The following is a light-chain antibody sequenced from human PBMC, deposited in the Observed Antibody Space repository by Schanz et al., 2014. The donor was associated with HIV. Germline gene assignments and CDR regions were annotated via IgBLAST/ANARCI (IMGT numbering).Light chain of an antibody. Sequence: DIQMTQSPSTLSASVGDRVSITCRTSQGISNYLAWYQQKPGKVPKLLIYAASTLQPGVPSRFRGSGSGTDFTLTISSLQPEDVASYYCQKYDSAPHTCGLGTKLEIK. CDR2: AAS. CDR3: QKYDSAPHT. CDR1: QGISNY. J-gene: IGKJ2*01. V-gene: IGKV1-27*01.